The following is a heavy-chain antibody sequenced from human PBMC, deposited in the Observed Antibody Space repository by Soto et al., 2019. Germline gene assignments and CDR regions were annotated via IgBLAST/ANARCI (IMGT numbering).Heavy chain of an antibody. Sequence: QVQLQESGPGLVKPSATLSLTCAVSGGSISSINWWNWVRQAPGKGLERIGEAFHTGGTNYNPSLKSRITMSIDKSKNSFSLSLSTVTVADTVVYYCARKEYGSGHFEFWGQGIQVTVSS. V-gene: IGHV4-4*02. CDR3: ARKEYGSGHFEF. D-gene: IGHD3-10*01. CDR2: AFHTGGT. CDR1: GGSISSINW. J-gene: IGHJ4*02.